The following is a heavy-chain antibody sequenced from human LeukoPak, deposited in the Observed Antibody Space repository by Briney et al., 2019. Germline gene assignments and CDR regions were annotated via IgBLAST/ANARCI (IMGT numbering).Heavy chain of an antibody. V-gene: IGHV5-51*01. CDR2: IYPADSHT. CDR3: TRLYVSSLGADY. J-gene: IGHJ4*02. CDR1: GYNFTTYW. Sequence: GESLRISCKGSGYNFTTYWIGWVRQLPRRGLEWMGIIYPADSHTRYSPSFQGQVTISADKSINTASLQWSSLKASDTAMYYCTRLYVSSLGADYWGQGTLVTVSS. D-gene: IGHD3-16*01.